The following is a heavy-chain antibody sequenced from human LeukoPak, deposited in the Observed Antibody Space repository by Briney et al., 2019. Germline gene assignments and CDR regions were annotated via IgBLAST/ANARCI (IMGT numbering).Heavy chain of an antibody. D-gene: IGHD3-16*01. CDR3: ARQSLVDYSDSRGPFRWFDI. CDR1: GGSISSHY. CDR2: IDHTGST. Sequence: SETPSLSCNVSGGSISSHYWSWIRQPPGKGLEWIGYIDHTGSTDCSPSLKSRVTMSVDTSKNQVSLKLSYVTAADTAVYFCARQSLVDYSDSRGPFRWFDIWGRGTLVTVS. J-gene: IGHJ5*02. V-gene: IGHV4-59*11.